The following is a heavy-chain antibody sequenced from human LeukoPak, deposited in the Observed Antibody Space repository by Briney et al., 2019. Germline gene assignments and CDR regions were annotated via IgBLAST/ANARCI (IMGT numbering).Heavy chain of an antibody. CDR2: ISSSSSTI. Sequence: GGSLRLSCGASGFTFSSYRMNWVRQAPGKGLEWVSYISSSSSTIYYADSVKGRFTVSRDNAKNSLYLQMNSLRAEDTAVYYCARGFSIVGSTECDYWGQGTLVTVSS. J-gene: IGHJ4*02. CDR3: ARGFSIVGSTECDY. CDR1: GFTFSSYR. V-gene: IGHV3-48*04. D-gene: IGHD1-26*01.